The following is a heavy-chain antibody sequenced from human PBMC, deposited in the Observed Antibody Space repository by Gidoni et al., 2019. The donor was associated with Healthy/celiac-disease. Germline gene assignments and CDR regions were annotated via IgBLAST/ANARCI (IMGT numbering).Heavy chain of an antibody. CDR3: ARTPYSNSLPTYFDY. CDR2: IDWDDDK. J-gene: IGHJ4*02. Sequence: QVTLRESGPALVKPTQTLTLTCTFSGFSLSTSGMCVSWIRQPPGKALEWLARIDWDDDKYYSTSLKTRLTISKDTSKNQVVLTMTNMDPVDTATYYCARTPYSNSLPTYFDYWGQGTLVTVSS. CDR1: GFSLSTSGMC. V-gene: IGHV2-70*15. D-gene: IGHD4-4*01.